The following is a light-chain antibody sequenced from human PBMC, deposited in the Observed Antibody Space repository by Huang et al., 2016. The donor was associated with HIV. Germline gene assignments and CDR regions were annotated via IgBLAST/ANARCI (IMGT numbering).Light chain of an antibody. Sequence: EIVLTQSPGTLSLSPGERATLSCRASQSVSSSYLACYQQKPGQAPRLRIYGASSRATGIPDRFSGSGSGTDFTLTITRLEPEDFALYYCQQYGSSAGYTFGQGTKLEIK. CDR1: QSVSSSY. J-gene: IGKJ2*01. V-gene: IGKV3-20*01. CDR3: QQYGSSAGYT. CDR2: GAS.